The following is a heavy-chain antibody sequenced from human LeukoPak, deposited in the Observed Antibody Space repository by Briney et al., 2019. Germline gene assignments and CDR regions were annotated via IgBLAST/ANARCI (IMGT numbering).Heavy chain of an antibody. J-gene: IGHJ4*02. CDR2: INPNSGGT. V-gene: IGHV1-2*04. D-gene: IGHD2-15*01. Sequence: ASVKVSCKASGYTFTGYYMHWVRQAPGQGLEWMGWINPNSGGTNYAQKFQGWVTMTSDTSISTAYMELSRLRSDDTAVYYCARGGRRGYCSGGSCYEGFDYWGQGTLVTVSS. CDR1: GYTFTGYY. CDR3: ARGGRRGYCSGGSCYEGFDY.